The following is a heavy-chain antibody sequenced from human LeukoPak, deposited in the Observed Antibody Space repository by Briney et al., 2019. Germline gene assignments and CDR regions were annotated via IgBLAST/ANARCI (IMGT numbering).Heavy chain of an antibody. Sequence: GGSLRLSCAASGFTFSSYSMNWVRQAPWKGLEWVANIKQDGSEKYYVDSVKGRLTISRDNAKNSLYLQMNSLRVEDTAVYHCARVGSGYDLDYWGQGTLVTVSS. CDR1: GFTFSSYS. V-gene: IGHV3-7*01. CDR3: ARVGSGYDLDY. J-gene: IGHJ4*02. D-gene: IGHD3-22*01. CDR2: IKQDGSEK.